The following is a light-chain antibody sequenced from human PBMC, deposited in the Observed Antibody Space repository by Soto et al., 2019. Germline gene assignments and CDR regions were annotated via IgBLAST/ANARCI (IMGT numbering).Light chain of an antibody. CDR2: DVS. J-gene: IGLJ1*01. V-gene: IGLV2-14*01. Sequence: QSVLTQHASVSGSPGQSITISCTGTSSDVGGYNYVSWYQQHPGKAHKLMIYDVSNRPSGVSNRFSGSKSGNTASLTISGLQAEDEADYYCSSYTSSSTEVFGTGTKLTV. CDR1: SSDVGGYNY. CDR3: SSYTSSSTEV.